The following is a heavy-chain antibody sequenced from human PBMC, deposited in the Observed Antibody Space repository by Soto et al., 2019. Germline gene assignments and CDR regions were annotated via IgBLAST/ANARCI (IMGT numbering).Heavy chain of an antibody. J-gene: IGHJ6*02. CDR2: INPNSGGT. CDR1: GYTFTGYY. Sequence: ASVKVSCKASGYTFTGYYMHWVRQAPGQGLGWMGWINPNSGGTNYAQKFQGRVTMTRDTSISTAYMELSRLRSDDTAVYYCAREVYDFWSGYYEDYYYYGMDVWGQGTTVTVSS. CDR3: AREVYDFWSGYYEDYYYYGMDV. D-gene: IGHD3-3*01. V-gene: IGHV1-2*02.